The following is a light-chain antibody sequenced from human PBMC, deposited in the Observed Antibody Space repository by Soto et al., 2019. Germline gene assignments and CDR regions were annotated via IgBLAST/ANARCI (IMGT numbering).Light chain of an antibody. CDR3: QQSYMDPIT. CDR2: DAS. CDR1: QSISTY. J-gene: IGKJ5*01. Sequence: DIQMTQSPSSLSASVGNRVTITCRASQSISTYLNWYQKKPGKAPNLLIYDASRLQSGVPSRFSGSGGGTDFTLSISSVQPEEFATYFCQQSYMDPITFGQGTQLEI. V-gene: IGKV1-39*01.